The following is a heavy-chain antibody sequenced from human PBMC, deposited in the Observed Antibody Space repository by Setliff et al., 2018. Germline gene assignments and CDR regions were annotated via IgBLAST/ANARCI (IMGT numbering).Heavy chain of an antibody. Sequence: SETLSLTCTVSGGSFTPYYWSWIRQPPGKGLEWIGYVYYSGTAYYNPSLKSRVTVIVDTSKNQFSLRLSSVTAADTAVYYCARLPNYVWGSPVDYWGQGTLVTVSS. V-gene: IGHV4-59*01. CDR2: VYYSGTA. D-gene: IGHD3-16*01. J-gene: IGHJ4*02. CDR1: GGSFTPYY. CDR3: ARLPNYVWGSPVDY.